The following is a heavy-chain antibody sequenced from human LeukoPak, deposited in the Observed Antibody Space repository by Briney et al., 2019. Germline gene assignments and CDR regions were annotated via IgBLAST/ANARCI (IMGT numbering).Heavy chain of an antibody. V-gene: IGHV4-4*02. CDR1: GVSITSSSW. J-gene: IGHJ4*02. Sequence: SETLSLTCAVSGVSITSSSWWSWVRQPPGEGLGWIGEIYHSGDTTYNPSLKSRVTMSVAKSKNQFSLKLSSVTAADTAVYYCARFAADDGAFYRGCWGQGTLVTVSS. CDR3: ARFAADDGAFYRGC. D-gene: IGHD2/OR15-2a*01. CDR2: IYHSGDT.